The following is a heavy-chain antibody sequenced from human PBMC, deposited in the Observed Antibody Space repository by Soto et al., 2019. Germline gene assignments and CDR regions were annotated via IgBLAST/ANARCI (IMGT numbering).Heavy chain of an antibody. CDR2: ISGSGGST. V-gene: IGHV3-23*01. D-gene: IGHD2-2*01. Sequence: PGGSLRLSCAASGFTFSSYAMSWVRQASGKGLEWVSAISGSGGSTYYADSVKGRFTISRDNSKNTLYLQMNSLRAEDTAVYYCAKDLGKGQLLSTFDYRAQRTVLTVSS. CDR3: AKDLGKGQLLSTFDY. CDR1: GFTFSSYA. J-gene: IGHJ4*01.